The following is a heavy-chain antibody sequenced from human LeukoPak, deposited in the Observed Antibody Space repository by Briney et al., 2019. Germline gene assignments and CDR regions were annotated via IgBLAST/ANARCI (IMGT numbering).Heavy chain of an antibody. V-gene: IGHV1-2*02. J-gene: IGHJ4*02. CDR3: ARGRYGLLSGYDY. CDR1: GYTFTGYY. D-gene: IGHD3-22*01. CDR2: INPNSGDT. Sequence: ASVKVSCKASGYTFTGYYMHWVRQAPGQGVEWMGWINPNSGDTNYAQKFQGRVTMTRDTSTSTAYMELSSLTSDDAAVYYCARGRYGLLSGYDYWGQGAMVTVSS.